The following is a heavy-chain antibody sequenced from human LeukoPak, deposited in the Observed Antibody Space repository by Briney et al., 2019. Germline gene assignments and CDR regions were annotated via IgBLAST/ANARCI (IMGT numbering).Heavy chain of an antibody. Sequence: GGSLRLFCAASGFTFTNYAMTWVRQAPGKGPEWVSTITIGGTTYHADSVKGRFTISRDNSKNTLYLQMNSLRPEDTAVYSCAKDSRTGSPRAFDSWGQGTLVIVSS. CDR1: GFTFTNYA. CDR3: AKDSRTGSPRAFDS. J-gene: IGHJ4*02. D-gene: IGHD1-26*01. CDR2: ITIGGTT. V-gene: IGHV3-23*01.